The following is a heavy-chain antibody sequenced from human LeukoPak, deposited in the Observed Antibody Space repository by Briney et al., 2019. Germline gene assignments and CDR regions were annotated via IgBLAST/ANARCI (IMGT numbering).Heavy chain of an antibody. V-gene: IGHV3-48*03. CDR1: GFTFSSYE. J-gene: IGHJ4*02. Sequence: GGSLRLSCAASGFTFSSYEMNWVRQAPGKGLEWVSYISSSGSTIYYADSVKGRFTISRDNAKNSLYLQMNSLRAEDTAVYYCARRIAARPAYWGQGTLVTVSS. CDR2: ISSSGSTI. CDR3: ARRIAARPAY. D-gene: IGHD6-6*01.